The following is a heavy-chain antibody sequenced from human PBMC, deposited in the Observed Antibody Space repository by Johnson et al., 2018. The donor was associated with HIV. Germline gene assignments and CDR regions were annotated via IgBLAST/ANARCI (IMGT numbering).Heavy chain of an antibody. Sequence: QVQLVESGGGVVQPGRSLRLSCAASGFTFNSYGMHWVRQAPGKGLEWVAVIWYDGSNKYYADSVKGRFTISRDNSKNTLYLQMNSLRAEDTAVYYCAKFRDAFDIWGQGTMVTVSS. CDR2: IWYDGSNK. CDR1: GFTFNSYG. V-gene: IGHV3-33*06. J-gene: IGHJ3*02. CDR3: AKFRDAFDI.